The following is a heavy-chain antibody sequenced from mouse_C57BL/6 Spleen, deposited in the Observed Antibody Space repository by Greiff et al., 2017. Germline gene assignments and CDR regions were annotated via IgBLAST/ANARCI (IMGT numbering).Heavy chain of an antibody. D-gene: IGHD2-4*01. J-gene: IGHJ1*03. V-gene: IGHV5-4*01. CDR3: ARDGPYDYDRDWYFDV. CDR2: ISDGGSYT. Sequence: EVQLQESGGGLVKPGGSLKLSCAASGFTFSSYAMSWVRQTPEKRLEWVATISDGGSYTYYPDNVKGRFTISRDNAKNNLYLQMSHLKSEDTAMYYCARDGPYDYDRDWYFDVWGTGTTVTVSS. CDR1: GFTFSSYA.